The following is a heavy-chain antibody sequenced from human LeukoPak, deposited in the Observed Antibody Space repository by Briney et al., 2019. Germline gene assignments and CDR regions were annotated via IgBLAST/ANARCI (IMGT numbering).Heavy chain of an antibody. J-gene: IGHJ6*03. Sequence: GGSLRLACAVSGFTFSDYTMTWVRQAPGKGLERVSYISTSSSTIYYADSVKGRFTISRDNTKNALYLQMNSLRAEDTAVYYCARVPSGYTLGYGYYYYYMDVWGKGTTVTVSS. V-gene: IGHV3-48*04. CDR3: ARVPSGYTLGYGYYYYYMDV. CDR1: GFTFSDYT. CDR2: ISTSSSTI. D-gene: IGHD5-18*01.